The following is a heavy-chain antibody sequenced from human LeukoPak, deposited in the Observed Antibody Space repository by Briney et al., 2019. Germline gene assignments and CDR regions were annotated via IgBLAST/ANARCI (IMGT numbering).Heavy chain of an antibody. D-gene: IGHD3-10*01. Sequence: PGGSLRLSCAASGFTFSSYAMSWVRQAPGKGLEWVSAISGSGGSTYYADSVKGRFTISRDNSKNTLYLQMNSLRAEDTAVYYCAKTPTGSSAAYTYFDYWGQGTLVTVSS. CDR3: AKTPTGSSAAYTYFDY. CDR2: ISGSGGST. V-gene: IGHV3-23*01. J-gene: IGHJ4*02. CDR1: GFTFSSYA.